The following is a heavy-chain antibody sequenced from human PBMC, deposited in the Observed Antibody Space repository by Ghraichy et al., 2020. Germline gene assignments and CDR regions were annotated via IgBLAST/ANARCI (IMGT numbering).Heavy chain of an antibody. V-gene: IGHV4-38-2*02. D-gene: IGHD5-18*01. Sequence: SETLSLTCTVSGYSISSDYYWGWIRQSPGKGLEWIGSIYHSGSTYYNPSLKRRVTISVDTSKNQFSLKLSSVTAADTALYYCASQLQTRGYNYGYLFDYWGQGTLVTVSS. J-gene: IGHJ4*02. CDR1: GYSISSDYY. CDR3: ASQLQTRGYNYGYLFDY. CDR2: IYHSGST.